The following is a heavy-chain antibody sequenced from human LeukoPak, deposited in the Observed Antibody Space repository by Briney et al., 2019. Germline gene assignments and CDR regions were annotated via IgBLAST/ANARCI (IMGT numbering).Heavy chain of an antibody. CDR3: VKDLVGAMSF. J-gene: IGHJ4*02. CDR2: ISGNGGST. D-gene: IGHD1-26*01. CDR1: GFTFSNYA. Sequence: GGSLRLSCSASGFTFSNYAMYWVRQAPGKGLDFVSGISGNGGSTYYADSVKGRFTISRDNSKNTLYLQMSSLRAEDAAVYYCVKDLVGAMSFWGQGTLVTVSS. V-gene: IGHV3-64D*06.